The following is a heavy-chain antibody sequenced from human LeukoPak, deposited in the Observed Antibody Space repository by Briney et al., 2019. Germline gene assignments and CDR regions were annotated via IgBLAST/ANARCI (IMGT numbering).Heavy chain of an antibody. CDR2: INHSGST. Sequence: SETLSLTCAVYGGSFSGYYWSWIRQPPGEGLEWIGEINHSGSTNYNPSLKSRVTISVDTSKNQFSLKLSSVTAADTAVYYCAGTDIVGALCYWGQGTLVTVSS. D-gene: IGHD1-26*01. CDR1: GGSFSGYY. CDR3: AGTDIVGALCY. V-gene: IGHV4-34*01. J-gene: IGHJ4*02.